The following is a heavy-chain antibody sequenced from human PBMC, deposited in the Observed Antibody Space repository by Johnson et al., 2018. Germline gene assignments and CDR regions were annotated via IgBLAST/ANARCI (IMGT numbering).Heavy chain of an antibody. D-gene: IGHD3-16*01. J-gene: IGHJ3*01. V-gene: IGHV3-74*02. Sequence: VQLGESGGGFVQAGGTLRLSCEASRFSFNMYWMHWVRQVPGKGLVWVSRINHDGSDTIYADSVKGRFTLSKDNAKTTFYLQMTRLSGEDTAVYFCARGGPNHGFDCWGQGRMVTASS. CDR1: RFSFNMYW. CDR3: ARGGPNHGFDC. CDR2: INHDGSDT.